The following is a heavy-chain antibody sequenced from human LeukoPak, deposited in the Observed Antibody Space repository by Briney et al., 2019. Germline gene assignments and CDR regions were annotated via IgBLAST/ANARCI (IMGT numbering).Heavy chain of an antibody. CDR3: AATPRGGCSSTSCYSFDY. V-gene: IGHV1-18*01. J-gene: IGHJ4*02. CDR2: ISAYNGNT. D-gene: IGHD2-2*01. CDR1: GYTFTSYG. Sequence: GASVKDSCKASGYTFTSYGISWVRQAPGQGLEWMGWISAYNGNTNYAQKLQGRVTMTTDTSTSTAYMELRSLRSDDTAVYYCAATPRGGCSSTSCYSFDYWGQGTLVTVSS.